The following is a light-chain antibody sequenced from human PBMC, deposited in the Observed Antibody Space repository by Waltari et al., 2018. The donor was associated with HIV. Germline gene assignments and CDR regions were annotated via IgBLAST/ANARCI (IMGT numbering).Light chain of an antibody. CDR3: QQYQSVPYS. CDR2: WAP. Sequence: DVVVTQSPDSLAVSVGETATLNCKSSKSLLYRSNNKNYLAWYQQRARQRPKLLIYWAPTRGSGVRDRVRGSGSETDFTLTISSLQPEDGAVYFCQQYQSVPYSFGQGTKVEVK. CDR1: KSLLYRSNNKNY. V-gene: IGKV4-1*01. J-gene: IGKJ2*03.